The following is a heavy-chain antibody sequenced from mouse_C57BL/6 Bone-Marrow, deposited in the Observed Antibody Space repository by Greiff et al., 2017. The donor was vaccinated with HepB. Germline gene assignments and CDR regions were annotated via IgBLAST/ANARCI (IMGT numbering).Heavy chain of an antibody. J-gene: IGHJ1*03. D-gene: IGHD1-1*01. Sequence: EVQRVESGGDLVKPGGSLKLSCAASGFTFSSYGMSWVRQTPDKRLEWVATISSGGSYTYYPDSVKGRFTISRDNAKNTLYLQMSSLKSEDTAMYYCAREGYYGSSWYFDVWGTGTTVTVSS. CDR2: ISSGGSYT. CDR1: GFTFSSYG. CDR3: AREGYYGSSWYFDV. V-gene: IGHV5-6*01.